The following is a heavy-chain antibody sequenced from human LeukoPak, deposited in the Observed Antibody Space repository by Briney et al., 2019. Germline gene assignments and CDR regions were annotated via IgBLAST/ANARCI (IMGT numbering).Heavy chain of an antibody. V-gene: IGHV3-48*03. CDR3: ARDRVDYSSSLGY. D-gene: IGHD6-6*01. CDR1: GFTSSNYE. CDR2: INKGGAYI. J-gene: IGHJ4*02. Sequence: GGSLRLSCVGSGFTSSNYEMNWVRQAPGKGLQYIAYINKGGAYIYYADSVKGRFTISRDDAKNSLYLQMSSLRAEDTAIYYCARDRVDYSSSLGYWGQGTLVTVSS.